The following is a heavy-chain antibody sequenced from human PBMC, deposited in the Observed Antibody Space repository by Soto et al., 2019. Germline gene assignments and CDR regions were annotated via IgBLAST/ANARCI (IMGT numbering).Heavy chain of an antibody. Sequence: GESLQISCKGFGYTFTNYWIGCVRQMPGKGPEWIGIIYPGDSDTKYNPSFQGQVTISADKSITTTYLQWSSLKASDTAIYYCAASIFSYGMEVWGKGTKVTVSS. J-gene: IGHJ6*04. CDR1: GYTFTNYW. CDR2: IYPGDSDT. V-gene: IGHV5-51*01. CDR3: AASIFSYGMEV.